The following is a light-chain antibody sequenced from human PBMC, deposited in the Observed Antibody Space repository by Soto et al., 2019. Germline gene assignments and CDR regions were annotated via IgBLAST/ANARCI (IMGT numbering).Light chain of an antibody. J-gene: IGKJ2*01. CDR1: QSVSNK. CDR3: QQYNNWPPRYT. Sequence: EIVMTQSPATLSVFLGERATLSCRASQSVSNKLAWYQQKPGQAPRLLIYGASTRATGIPARFSGSGSGTEFTLTISSLQSEDFAVYYCQQYNNWPPRYTFGQGTKLEI. V-gene: IGKV3-15*01. CDR2: GAS.